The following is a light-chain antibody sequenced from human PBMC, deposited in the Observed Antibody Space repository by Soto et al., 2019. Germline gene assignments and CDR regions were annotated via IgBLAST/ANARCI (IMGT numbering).Light chain of an antibody. J-gene: IGKJ4*01. Sequence: AIRMTQSPSSFSASTGDRATITCRASQGISSYLAWYQQKPGKAPKLLIYAASTLQSGVPSRFSGSGSGTDFTLTISSLQSEDFATYYCQQYYSYPLTFGEGTKVDIK. CDR1: QGISSY. V-gene: IGKV1-8*01. CDR2: AAS. CDR3: QQYYSYPLT.